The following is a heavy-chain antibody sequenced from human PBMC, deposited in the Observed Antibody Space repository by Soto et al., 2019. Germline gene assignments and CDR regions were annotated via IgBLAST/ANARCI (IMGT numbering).Heavy chain of an antibody. D-gene: IGHD6-19*01. J-gene: IGHJ1*01. CDR3: ARQIRLGAVAGVFQH. CDR1: GGYISSSSYY. CDR2: IYYSGST. V-gene: IGHV4-39*01. Sequence: SETLSLTSTVSGGYISSSSYYWGLIRQPPGKGLEWIGSIYYSGSTYYNPSLKSRVTISVDTSKNQFSLKLSSVTAADTAVYYCARQIRLGAVAGVFQHWGQGTLVTVSP.